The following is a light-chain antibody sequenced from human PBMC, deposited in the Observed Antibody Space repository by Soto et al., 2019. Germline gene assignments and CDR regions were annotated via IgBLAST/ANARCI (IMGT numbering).Light chain of an antibody. Sequence: SQMTQSHSSLSASLXDRVTITSQASKSIRSYLNXXQQXXGXAPKXXXYDXSSWQRGVPSRFSGSGSATDFTLTISSLQPEDFATYYCQQSYSTPSTFGQGTRLEIK. J-gene: IGKJ5*01. CDR3: QQSYSTPST. CDR1: KSIRSY. CDR2: DXS. V-gene: IGKV1-39*01.